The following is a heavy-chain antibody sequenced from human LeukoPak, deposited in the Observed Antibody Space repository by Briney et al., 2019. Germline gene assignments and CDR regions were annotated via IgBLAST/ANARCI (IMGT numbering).Heavy chain of an antibody. CDR3: AREGSGYTYGYNDAFDL. J-gene: IGHJ3*01. Sequence: GGSLRLSCAASGFSVSTNYMSWVRQAPAKGLEWVSVIYSGDNTYYADFVKGRFTISRDNSKNTLYLQMNSLRAEDTAVYFCAREGSGYTYGYNDAFDLWGQGTMVTVSS. V-gene: IGHV3-53*01. D-gene: IGHD5-18*01. CDR1: GFSVSTNY. CDR2: IYSGDNT.